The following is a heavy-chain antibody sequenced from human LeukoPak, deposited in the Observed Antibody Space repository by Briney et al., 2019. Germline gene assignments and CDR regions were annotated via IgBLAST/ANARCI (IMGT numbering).Heavy chain of an antibody. V-gene: IGHV3-9*03. CDR3: AKDASLPFITILGEWYFDL. J-gene: IGHJ2*01. Sequence: PGGSLRLSCAASGFTFDDYAMHWVRQAPGKGLEWVSGISWNSGSIGYADSVKGRFTISRDNAKNSLYLQMNSLRAEDMALYYCAKDASLPFITILGEWYFDLWGRGTLVTVSS. D-gene: IGHD3-3*01. CDR2: ISWNSGSI. CDR1: GFTFDDYA.